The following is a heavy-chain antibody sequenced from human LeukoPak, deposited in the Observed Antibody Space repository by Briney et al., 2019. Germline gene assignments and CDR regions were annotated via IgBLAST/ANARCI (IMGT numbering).Heavy chain of an antibody. Sequence: SVKVSCKASGGTFSSYAISWVRQAPGQGLEWMGGIIPIFGTANYAQKFQGRVTITADESTSTAYMVLSSLRSEDTAVYYCARDRDLYSGYDSSPYYFDYWGQGTLVTVSS. CDR2: IIPIFGTA. CDR3: ARDRDLYSGYDSSPYYFDY. CDR1: GGTFSSYA. D-gene: IGHD5-12*01. J-gene: IGHJ4*02. V-gene: IGHV1-69*13.